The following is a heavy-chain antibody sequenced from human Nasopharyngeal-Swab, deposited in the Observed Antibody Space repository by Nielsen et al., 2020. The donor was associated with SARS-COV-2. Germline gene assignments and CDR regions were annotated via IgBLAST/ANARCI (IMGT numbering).Heavy chain of an antibody. CDR2: INTNTGDP. Sequence: ASVKVSCKASGYTFTSFAMNWLRQAPGQGLEWMGWINTNTGDPTYAQAFTGRFVFSLDTSVSTAYLQISSLKAEDTAVYYCAPTSRSGWPYFDFWGQGTRVTVSS. CDR3: APTSRSGWPYFDF. D-gene: IGHD6-19*01. V-gene: IGHV7-4-1*02. CDR1: GYTFTSFA. J-gene: IGHJ4*02.